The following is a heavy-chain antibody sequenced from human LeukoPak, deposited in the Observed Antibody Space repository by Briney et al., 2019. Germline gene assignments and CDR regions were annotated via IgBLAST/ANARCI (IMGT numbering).Heavy chain of an antibody. V-gene: IGHV2-5*01. J-gene: IGHJ4*02. CDR1: EFSLSTSGVG. CDR3: AHRIHCSSTSCPHSLFDY. CDR2: IYWNDDK. D-gene: IGHD2-2*01. Sequence: SGPTLVNPTQTLTLTCTFSEFSLSTSGVGVGWIRQPPGKALEWLALIYWNDDKRYSPSLKSRLTITKDTSKNQVVLTMTNMDPVDTATYYCAHRIHCSSTSCPHSLFDYWGQGTLVTVSS.